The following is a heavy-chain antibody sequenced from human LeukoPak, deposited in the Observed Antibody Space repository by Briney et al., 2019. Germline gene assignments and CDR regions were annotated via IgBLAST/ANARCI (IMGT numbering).Heavy chain of an antibody. J-gene: IGHJ4*02. CDR3: ATSRGVVVGTFDY. V-gene: IGHV4-4*02. CDR1: GGSISSSNW. Sequence: KPSGTLSLTCAVSGGSISSSNWWSWVRQPPGKGLEWIGEIYHSGSTNYNPSLKSRVTISVDKSKNQFSLKLSSVTAADTAVYYCATSRGVVVGTFDYWGQGTLVTVSS. D-gene: IGHD2-15*01. CDR2: IYHSGST.